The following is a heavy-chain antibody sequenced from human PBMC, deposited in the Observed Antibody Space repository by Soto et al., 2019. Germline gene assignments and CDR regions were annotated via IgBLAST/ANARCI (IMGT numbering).Heavy chain of an antibody. D-gene: IGHD6-13*01. CDR3: ARLRASSWYMGGYLDY. V-gene: IGHV3-11*06. Sequence: QVQLVESGGGLVKPGGSLRLSCAASGFTFSDYYMSWIRQAPGKGLEWVSYIVIGSDYTNYADSVKGRFTISRDNAKNSRYLEMNSLRAEDTAVYYCARLRASSWYMGGYLDYWGMGTLVTVSS. J-gene: IGHJ4*02. CDR1: GFTFSDYY. CDR2: IVIGSDYT.